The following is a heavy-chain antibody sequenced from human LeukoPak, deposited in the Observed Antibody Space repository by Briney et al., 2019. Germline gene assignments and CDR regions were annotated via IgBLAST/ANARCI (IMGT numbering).Heavy chain of an antibody. CDR3: ARTYYYGSGSYGAFDI. V-gene: IGHV4-30-2*01. CDR1: GGSISSGGYS. J-gene: IGHJ3*02. Sequence: SETLSLTCAVSGGSISSGGYSWSWIRQPPGKGLEWIGYIYHSGSTYYNPSLKSRVTISVDRSKNQFSLKLSSVTAADTAVYYCARTYYYGSGSYGAFDIWGQGTMVTVSS. D-gene: IGHD3-10*01. CDR2: IYHSGST.